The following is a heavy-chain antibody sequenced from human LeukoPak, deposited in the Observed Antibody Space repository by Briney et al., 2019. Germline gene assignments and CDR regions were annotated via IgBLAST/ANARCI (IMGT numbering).Heavy chain of an antibody. CDR2: ISHDGSNK. D-gene: IGHD3-10*01. J-gene: IGHJ4*02. CDR3: AKDTVRYYGSGYFDY. V-gene: IGHV3-30*18. Sequence: PGGSLRLSCAASGFPFSDYGMYWVRQAPGKGLEWLAVISHDGSNKYYADSVKGRFTISRDNSKNTLYLQMNSLRAEDTAVYYCAKDTVRYYGSGYFDYWGQGTLVTVSS. CDR1: GFPFSDYG.